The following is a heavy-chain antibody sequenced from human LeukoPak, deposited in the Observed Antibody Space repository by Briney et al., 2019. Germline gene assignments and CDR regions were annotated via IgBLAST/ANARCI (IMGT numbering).Heavy chain of an antibody. CDR1: GFSATTYA. Sequence: PPGGSLRLSCAASGFSATTYAMDWIRQAPGKGLEWVAFIQNDGSTKFYTESAKGRFTISRDDSKKTFYLQMDSLRPDDTAVYYCVKGVDYAFQNWGQGTRVTVSS. V-gene: IGHV3-30*02. D-gene: IGHD2-2*01. CDR3: VKGVDYAFQN. CDR2: IQNDGSTK. J-gene: IGHJ4*02.